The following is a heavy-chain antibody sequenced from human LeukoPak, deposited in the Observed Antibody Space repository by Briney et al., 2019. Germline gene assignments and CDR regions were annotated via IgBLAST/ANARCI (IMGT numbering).Heavy chain of an antibody. CDR2: ISYDGSNK. CDR1: GFTFSSYA. J-gene: IGHJ4*02. V-gene: IGHV3-30-3*02. CDR3: AKLVVVIGTIDYFDY. D-gene: IGHD2-15*01. Sequence: SGGSLRLSCAASGFTFSSYAMHWVRQAPGKGLEWVAVISYDGSNKYYADSVKDRFTISRDNSKNTLYLQMNSLRAEDTAVYYCAKLVVVIGTIDYFDYWGQGTLVTVSS.